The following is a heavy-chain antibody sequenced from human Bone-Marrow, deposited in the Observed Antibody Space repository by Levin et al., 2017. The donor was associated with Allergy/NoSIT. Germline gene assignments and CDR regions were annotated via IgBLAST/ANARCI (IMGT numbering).Heavy chain of an antibody. J-gene: IGHJ4*02. CDR1: GFTFSNYW. V-gene: IGHV3-74*01. Sequence: GGSLRLSCAASGFTFSNYWMHWVRQVPGKGLVWVSRIDNDGSSPSYADSVKGRFTISRDNAKDTLYLNMNSLSSEDSAVYYCVAYDWWSGSPGYWGQGTLVTVS. CDR3: VAYDWWSGSPGY. D-gene: IGHD3/OR15-3a*01. CDR2: IDNDGSSP.